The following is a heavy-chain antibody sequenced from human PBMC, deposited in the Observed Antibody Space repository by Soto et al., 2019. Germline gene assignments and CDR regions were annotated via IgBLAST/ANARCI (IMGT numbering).Heavy chain of an antibody. Sequence: EVQLVESGGGLVQPGRSLRLSCAASGFTFSSYWMHWVRQAPGKGLVWISRINTDGSSTSYVDSVQGRFTISRDNGKNTLFLQMNSLRGEDTAVYYCARRGSGVTRGLHYWGQGTLVTVSS. D-gene: IGHD2-15*01. CDR3: ARRGSGVTRGLHY. CDR2: INTDGSST. V-gene: IGHV3-74*01. CDR1: GFTFSSYW. J-gene: IGHJ4*02.